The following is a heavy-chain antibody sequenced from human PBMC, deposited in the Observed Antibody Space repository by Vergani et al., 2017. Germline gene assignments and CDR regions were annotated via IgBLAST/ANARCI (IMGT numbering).Heavy chain of an antibody. V-gene: IGHV3-9*01. J-gene: IGHJ4*02. CDR1: GFTFDDYA. CDR3: AKEDPILGYFDY. Sequence: EVQLVESGGGLVQPGRSLRLSCAASGFTFDDYAMHWVRQAPGKGLEWVSGISWNSGSIGYADSVKGRFTISRDNAKNSLYLQMNSLRAEDTALYYCAKEDPILGYFDYWGQGTLVTVSS. CDR2: ISWNSGSI.